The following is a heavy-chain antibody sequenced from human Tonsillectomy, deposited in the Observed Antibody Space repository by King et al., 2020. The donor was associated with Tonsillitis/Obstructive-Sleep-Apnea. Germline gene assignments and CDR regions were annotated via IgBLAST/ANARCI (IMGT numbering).Heavy chain of an antibody. D-gene: IGHD3-16*02. CDR1: GGSFSGYY. CDR3: AGEERMITFGGVIVQNAFDI. J-gene: IGHJ3*02. Sequence: VQLQQWGAGLLKPSETLSLTCAVYGGSFSGYYWSWIRQPPGKGLEWIGEINHSGSTNNNPSLKSRVTISVDTSKNQFSLKLNSVTAADTAVYYCAGEERMITFGGVIVQNAFDIWGQGTMVTVSS. CDR2: INHSGST. V-gene: IGHV4-34*01.